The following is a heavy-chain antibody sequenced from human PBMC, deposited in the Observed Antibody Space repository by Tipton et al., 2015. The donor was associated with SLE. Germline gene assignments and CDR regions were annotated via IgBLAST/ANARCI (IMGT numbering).Heavy chain of an antibody. V-gene: IGHV4-59*08. CDR3: ARWLTRYSGYDYFDD. J-gene: IGHJ4*02. CDR2: IYYSGST. CDR1: GGSISSYY. D-gene: IGHD5-12*01. Sequence: TLSLTCTVSGGSISSYYWSWIRQPPGKGLEWIGYIYYSGSTNYNPSLKSRVTISVDTSKNQFSLKLSPVTAADTAVYYCARWLTRYSGYDYFDDWGQGTLVTVSS.